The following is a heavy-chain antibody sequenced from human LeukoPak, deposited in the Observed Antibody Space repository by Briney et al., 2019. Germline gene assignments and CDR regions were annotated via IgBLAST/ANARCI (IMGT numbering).Heavy chain of an antibody. V-gene: IGHV3-23*01. J-gene: IGHJ4*02. CDR1: GFTFSSYA. CDR3: AKEAAFGYSSSWYYFYY. CDR2: ISGSGGST. Sequence: SGGSLSLSCEASGFTFSSYAVSWVPQAPGKGLEWVPAISGSGGSTYYADSVKGRFTISRDNSKTTLYLQMNSLRAEDTAVYYCAKEAAFGYSSSWYYFYYWGQGTLVTVSS. D-gene: IGHD6-13*01.